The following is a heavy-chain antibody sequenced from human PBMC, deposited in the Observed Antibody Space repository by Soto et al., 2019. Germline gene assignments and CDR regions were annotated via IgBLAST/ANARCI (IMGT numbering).Heavy chain of an antibody. D-gene: IGHD3-16*01. CDR2: ISSNGMTT. V-gene: IGHV3-23*01. CDR3: AKDKYTDSVRRVWFFDF. J-gene: IGHJ2*01. CDR1: GFTFSKYA. Sequence: EVQLLESGGGLVKSGGSLRLSCVASGFTFSKYAMTWVRQAPGKGLEWVSSISSNGMTTDYADSVKGRFTISRDNSRNTLSLQMVSLRGDDAALYYCAKDKYTDSVRRVWFFDFWGRGTLVTVSS.